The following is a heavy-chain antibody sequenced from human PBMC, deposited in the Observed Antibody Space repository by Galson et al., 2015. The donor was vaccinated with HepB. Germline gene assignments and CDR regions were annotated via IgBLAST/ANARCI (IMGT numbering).Heavy chain of an antibody. CDR3: TRLGFLEWLTDMDV. Sequence: SLRLSCAASGFTFSGSAMHWVRQASGKGLEWVGRIRSKANSYATAYAASVKGRFTISRDDSKNTAYLQMNSLKTEDTAVYYCTRLGFLEWLTDMDVWGKGTTVTVSS. CDR2: IRSKANSYAT. D-gene: IGHD3-3*02. J-gene: IGHJ6*03. V-gene: IGHV3-73*01. CDR1: GFTFSGSA.